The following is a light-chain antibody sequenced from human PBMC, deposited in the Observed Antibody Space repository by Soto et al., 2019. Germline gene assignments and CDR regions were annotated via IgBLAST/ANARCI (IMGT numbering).Light chain of an antibody. CDR2: LEGSGSY. J-gene: IGLJ7*01. V-gene: IGLV4-60*02. CDR3: ETWDSNTQAV. CDR1: SGHSTFI. Sequence: QPVLTQSSSASASLGSSVKLTCTLRSGHSTFIIAWHQQQPGKAPRYLIKLEGSGSYDKGSGVPDRFSGSSSGADRYLTISNLQFEDEAEYYCETWDSNTQAVFGGGTQLTVL.